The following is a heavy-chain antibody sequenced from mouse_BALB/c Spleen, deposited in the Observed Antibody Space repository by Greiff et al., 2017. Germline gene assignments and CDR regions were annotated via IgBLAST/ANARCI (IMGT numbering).Heavy chain of an antibody. CDR3: ERDIYYGNYVWYFDG. CDR2: IRNKANGYTT. D-gene: IGHD2-1*01. Sequence: EVTLVASGGGLVQPGGSLRLSCATSGFTFTDYYMSWVRQPPGKALEWLGFIRNKANGYTTEYSASVKGRFTISRDNSQSILYLQMNTLRAEDSATYYCERDIYYGNYVWYFDGWGAGTTVTVSS. CDR1: GFTFTDYY. V-gene: IGHV7-3*02. J-gene: IGHJ1*01.